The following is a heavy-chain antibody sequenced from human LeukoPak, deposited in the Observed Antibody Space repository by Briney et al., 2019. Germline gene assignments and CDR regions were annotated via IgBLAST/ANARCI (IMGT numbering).Heavy chain of an antibody. V-gene: IGHV4-59*11. Sequence: SETLSLTCFVSGGSITRRYWSWIRQPPGKGLEWIGYINYSGNTNYNPSLKSRVLISVDTSKNQFSLKLSSVTAADTAVYYCARDLDGSGGDSPFDYWGEGTLVTVSS. D-gene: IGHD2-21*01. CDR3: ARDLDGSGGDSPFDY. J-gene: IGHJ4*02. CDR1: GGSITRRY. CDR2: INYSGNT.